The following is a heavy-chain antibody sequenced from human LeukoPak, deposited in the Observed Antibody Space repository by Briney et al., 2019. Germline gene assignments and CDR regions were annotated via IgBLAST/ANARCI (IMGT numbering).Heavy chain of an antibody. D-gene: IGHD2-21*02. J-gene: IGHJ4*02. Sequence: GGSLRLSCAASGFTFSGSVMHWVRQASGRGLEWVGRIRSKANSYATAYAASVKGRFTISRDDSKNTAYLQMNSLRTEDTAVYYCTRLWGDCGGDCYSHDFWGQGTLVTASS. V-gene: IGHV3-73*01. CDR1: GFTFSGSV. CDR2: IRSKANSYAT. CDR3: TRLWGDCGGDCYSHDF.